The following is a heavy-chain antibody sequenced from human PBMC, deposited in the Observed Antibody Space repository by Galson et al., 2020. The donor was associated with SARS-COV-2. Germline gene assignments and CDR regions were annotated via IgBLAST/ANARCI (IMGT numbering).Heavy chain of an antibody. Sequence: SETLSLTCTVSGYSISSGYYWGWIRQPPGKGLEFIGSIYNSGTTYYNPSLRSRVTISVDMSQNQFSLKLTSVTAADTAVYYCARILDYWGQGTLVTVSS. CDR3: ARILDY. CDR2: IYNSGTT. V-gene: IGHV4-38-2*02. CDR1: GYSISSGYY. J-gene: IGHJ4*02.